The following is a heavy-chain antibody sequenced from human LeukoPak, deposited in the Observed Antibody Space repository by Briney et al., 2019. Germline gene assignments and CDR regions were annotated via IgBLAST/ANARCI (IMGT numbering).Heavy chain of an antibody. V-gene: IGHV3-33*01. CDR3: ARDPYYDGSGRPYGMDV. CDR2: IWYDGSNK. J-gene: IGHJ6*02. CDR1: GFTFSSYG. D-gene: IGHD3-22*01. Sequence: GRSLRLSCAASGFTFSSYGMHWVRQAPGKGLEWVAVIWYDGSNKYYADSVKGRFTISRDNSKNTLYLQMNSLRAEDTAVYYCARDPYYDGSGRPYGMDVWGQGTTVTVSS.